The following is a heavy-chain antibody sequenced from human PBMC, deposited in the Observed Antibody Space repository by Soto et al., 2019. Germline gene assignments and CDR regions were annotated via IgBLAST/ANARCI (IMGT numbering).Heavy chain of an antibody. CDR3: AKRRGAGGHFDY. J-gene: IGHJ4*02. D-gene: IGHD2-15*01. Sequence: DVQLLESGGGLVQPEGSLRLSCAASGFTFSSYAMGWVRQGPGKGLEWVAVVSIGGSTHYADSVRGRFTISRDNSKNTLSLQMNSRTAEDTAVDFCAKRRGAGGHFDYWGQGALVTVSS. CDR2: VSIGGST. V-gene: IGHV3-23*01. CDR1: GFTFSSYA.